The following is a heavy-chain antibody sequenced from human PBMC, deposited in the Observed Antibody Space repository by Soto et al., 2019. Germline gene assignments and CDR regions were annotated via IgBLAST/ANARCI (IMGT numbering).Heavy chain of an antibody. Sequence: ASVKVSCKASGYTFTSYDINWVRQATGQGLEWMGWMNPNSGNTGYAQKFQGRVTMTRNTSISTAYMELSSLRSEDTAVYFCARVVDIVVVVAADDAFDIWGQGTMVTVSS. V-gene: IGHV1-8*01. CDR2: MNPNSGNT. D-gene: IGHD2-15*01. CDR3: ARVVDIVVVVAADDAFDI. J-gene: IGHJ3*02. CDR1: GYTFTSYD.